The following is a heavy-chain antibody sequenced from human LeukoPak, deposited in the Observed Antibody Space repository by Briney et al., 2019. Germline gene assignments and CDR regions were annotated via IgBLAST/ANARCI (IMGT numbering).Heavy chain of an antibody. J-gene: IGHJ4*02. CDR2: ISSSSSYA. V-gene: IGHV3-11*06. D-gene: IGHD3-10*01. CDR1: GFILSDYY. CDR3: ARDRGDSGSSDY. Sequence: GGSLRLSCAASGFILSDYYMSWIRQAPGKGLEWVSYISSSSSYAINADSVKGRFTVFRDNAKNLVFLQMNRLRAEDTAVYYCARDRGDSGSSDYWGQGTLVTVSS.